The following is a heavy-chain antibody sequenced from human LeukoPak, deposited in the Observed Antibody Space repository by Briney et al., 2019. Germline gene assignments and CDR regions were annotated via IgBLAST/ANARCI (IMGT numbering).Heavy chain of an antibody. D-gene: IGHD3-10*01. V-gene: IGHV1-24*01. Sequence: ASVKVSCKVSGYTLTELSMHWVRQAPGKGLEWMGGFDPEDGEINYAQRFQGRVTMTEDTSTDTAYMELSSLRSEDTAVYYCATVTGELFRFYFDYWGQGTLVTVSS. CDR2: FDPEDGEI. CDR3: ATVTGELFRFYFDY. J-gene: IGHJ4*02. CDR1: GYTLTELS.